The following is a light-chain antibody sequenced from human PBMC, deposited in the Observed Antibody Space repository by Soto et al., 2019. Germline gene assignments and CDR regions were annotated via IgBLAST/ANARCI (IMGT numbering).Light chain of an antibody. CDR2: DTS. Sequence: DSVFTPSPGTLSLSPGERASLSCRASQSVSSYSLAWYQQKPGQAPRLLIYDTSTRATGVPARFSGSGSGTEFTLTISNLQAEDSAVYHCHQYSNTFRTFGQGTKVDI. CDR3: HQYSNTFRT. J-gene: IGKJ1*01. V-gene: IGKV3D-20*02. CDR1: QSVSSYS.